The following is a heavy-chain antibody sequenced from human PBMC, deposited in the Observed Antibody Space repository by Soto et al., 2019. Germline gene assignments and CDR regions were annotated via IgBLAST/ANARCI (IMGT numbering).Heavy chain of an antibody. J-gene: IGHJ4*02. Sequence: LSLTCTVSGGSISSGDYYWSWIRQPPGKGLEWIGYIYYSGSTYYNPSLKSRVTISVDTSKNQFSLKLSSVTAADTAVYYCARCTRFWSGYYGVDYWGQGTLVTVSS. CDR2: IYYSGST. CDR1: GGSISSGDYY. CDR3: ARCTRFWSGYYGVDY. V-gene: IGHV4-30-4*01. D-gene: IGHD3-3*01.